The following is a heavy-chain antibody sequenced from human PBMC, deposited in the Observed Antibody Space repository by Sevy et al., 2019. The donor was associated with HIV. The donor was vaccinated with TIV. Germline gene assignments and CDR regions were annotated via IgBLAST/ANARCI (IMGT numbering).Heavy chain of an antibody. J-gene: IGHJ4*02. CDR3: AREVGGYNWRPYYFDS. CDR2: IKQDESEK. CDR1: GFTFTDYW. Sequence: GSLRLSCAASGFTFTDYWMSWVRQTPGKGLEWVATIKQDESEKYYVDSVKGRFAISRDNGKNSVSLQMNGLRVEDTALYYCAREVGGYNWRPYYFDSWGQGTLVTVSS. D-gene: IGHD5-12*01. V-gene: IGHV3-7*01.